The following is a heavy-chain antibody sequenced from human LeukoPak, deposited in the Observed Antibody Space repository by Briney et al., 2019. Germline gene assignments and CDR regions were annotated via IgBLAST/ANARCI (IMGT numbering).Heavy chain of an antibody. CDR1: GFTFSTYG. CDR2: IRYDGTNK. D-gene: IGHD6-25*01. V-gene: IGHV3-30*02. Sequence: GGSLRLSCAAPGFTFSTYGTHWVRQAPGKGLEWVAFIRYDGTNKHYADSVRGRFTISRDNSKNTLYLQMNSLRAEDTAVYYCATKSGYRGGYWGQGTLVTVSS. J-gene: IGHJ4*02. CDR3: ATKSGYRGGY.